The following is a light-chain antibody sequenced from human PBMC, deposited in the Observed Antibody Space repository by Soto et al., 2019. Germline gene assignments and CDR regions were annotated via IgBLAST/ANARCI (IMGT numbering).Light chain of an antibody. V-gene: IGKV2-30*02. Sequence: DVVMTQSPLSLPVTRLQPASISCXANQSLVHSDGIAYFSWFQQRPGRSPRRLIYKVSNRDSGVPARFSGSGSGTDFALKISRVEAEDVGVYYCMQGTHWPITFGQGTRLEIK. CDR3: MQGTHWPIT. CDR1: QSLVHSDGIAY. J-gene: IGKJ5*01. CDR2: KVS.